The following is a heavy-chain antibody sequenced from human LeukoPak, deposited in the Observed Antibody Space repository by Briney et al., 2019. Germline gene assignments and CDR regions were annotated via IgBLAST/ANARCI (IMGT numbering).Heavy chain of an antibody. J-gene: IGHJ1*01. Sequence: SETLSLTCTVSGGSISTSNYYWGWIRQPPGKGLEWIGNNSGSTYYSPSLRSRVTISVDTSKNQFSLKLRSVTAADTAVYYCARVVQSTDSSGFYLPEYFQHWGQGTLVTVSS. D-gene: IGHD3-22*01. V-gene: IGHV4-39*07. CDR3: ARVVQSTDSSGFYLPEYFQH. CDR2: NSGST. CDR1: GGSISTSNYY.